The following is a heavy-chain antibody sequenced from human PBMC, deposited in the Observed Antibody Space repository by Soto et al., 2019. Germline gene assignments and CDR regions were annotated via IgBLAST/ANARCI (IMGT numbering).Heavy chain of an antibody. J-gene: IGHJ6*02. CDR3: AKDDCPYYDILTGYYDYYYGMDV. D-gene: IGHD3-9*01. Sequence: GGSLRLSCAASGFTFSSYAMSWVRQAPGKGLEWVSAISGSGGSTYYAESVKGRFTISRDNSKNTLYLQMNSLRAEDTAVYYCAKDDCPYYDILTGYYDYYYGMDVWGQGTTVTVS. CDR2: ISGSGGST. CDR1: GFTFSSYA. V-gene: IGHV3-23*01.